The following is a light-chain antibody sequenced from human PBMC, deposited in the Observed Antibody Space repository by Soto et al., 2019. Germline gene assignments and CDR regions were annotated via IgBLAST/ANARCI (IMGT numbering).Light chain of an antibody. CDR2: DAS. CDR3: QQRSNWPPTWT. Sequence: EIVLTQSPATLSLSPGERATLSCRASQSVGSYLAWYQQKPGQAPRLLIYDASNRATGIPARFSGSGSGTDFNLTIRSLEPEDFAVYYCQQRSNWPPTWTFGQGTKVEIK. CDR1: QSVGSY. V-gene: IGKV3-11*01. J-gene: IGKJ1*01.